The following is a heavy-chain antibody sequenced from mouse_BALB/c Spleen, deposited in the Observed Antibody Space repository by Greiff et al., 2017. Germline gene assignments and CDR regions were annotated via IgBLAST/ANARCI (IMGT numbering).Heavy chain of an antibody. CDR2: IYPGGGYT. V-gene: IGHV1-63*02. J-gene: IGHJ2*01. CDR1: GYTFTNYW. CDR3: ARRTLYYFDY. Sequence: VKLMESGAELVRPGTSVKISCKASGYTFTNYWLGWVKQRPGHGLEWIGDIYPGGGYTNYNEKFKGKATLTADTSSSTAYMQLSSLTSEDSAVYFCARRTLYYFDYWGQGTTLTVSS.